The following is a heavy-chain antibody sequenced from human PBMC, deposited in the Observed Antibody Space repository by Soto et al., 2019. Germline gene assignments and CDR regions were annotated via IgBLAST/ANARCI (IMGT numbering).Heavy chain of an antibody. CDR3: ARAFGSTMPSLF. CDR2: IYYSGST. CDR1: GGYISSYY. J-gene: IGHJ4*02. D-gene: IGHD2-2*01. Sequence: SETMSLTCTVSGGYISSYYWTWIRQPPGKGLEWIGYIYYSGSTNYNPSLKSRVTMSIDTSKNQFSLKLSSVTAADTAVYYCARAFGSTMPSLFWGQGTLVTVSS. V-gene: IGHV4-59*01.